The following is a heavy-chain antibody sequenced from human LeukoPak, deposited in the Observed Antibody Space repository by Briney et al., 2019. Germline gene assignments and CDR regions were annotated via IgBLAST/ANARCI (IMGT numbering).Heavy chain of an antibody. Sequence: GGSLRLSCAASGFTFSNYGMHWVRQARDKGLEWVALVWYDGSNKYYGASVKGRFTVSRDNSKNTTSLQMSSLRDEDTAIYYCARQAVGFVDTGEFDYWGQGTLVTVSS. CDR1: GFTFSNYG. D-gene: IGHD3-10*01. CDR3: ARQAVGFVDTGEFDY. J-gene: IGHJ4*02. V-gene: IGHV3-33*01. CDR2: VWYDGSNK.